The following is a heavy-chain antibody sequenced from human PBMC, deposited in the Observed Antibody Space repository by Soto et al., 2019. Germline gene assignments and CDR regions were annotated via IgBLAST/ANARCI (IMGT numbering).Heavy chain of an antibody. V-gene: IGHV1-69*13. J-gene: IGHJ4*02. Sequence: ASVKVSCKASGCTFSSYAISWVRQAPGQGLEWMGGIIPIFGTANYAQKFQGRVTITADESTSTAYMELSSLRSEDTAVYYCASSLYCGGDCYQDYWGQGTLVTVSS. CDR3: ASSLYCGGDCYQDY. D-gene: IGHD2-21*02. CDR1: GCTFSSYA. CDR2: IIPIFGTA.